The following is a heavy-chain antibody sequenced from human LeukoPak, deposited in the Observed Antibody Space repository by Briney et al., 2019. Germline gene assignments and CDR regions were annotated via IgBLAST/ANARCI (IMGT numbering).Heavy chain of an antibody. J-gene: IGHJ4*02. CDR2: IYYSGST. D-gene: IGHD3-22*01. Sequence: SETLSLTCTVSGGSISSSSYYWGWIRQPPGKGLEWIGSIYYSGSTYYNPSLKSRVTISVDTSKNQFSLKLSSVTAADTAVYYCARDDSSGYALDYWGQGTLVTVSS. CDR3: ARDDSSGYALDY. V-gene: IGHV4-39*02. CDR1: GGSISSSSYY.